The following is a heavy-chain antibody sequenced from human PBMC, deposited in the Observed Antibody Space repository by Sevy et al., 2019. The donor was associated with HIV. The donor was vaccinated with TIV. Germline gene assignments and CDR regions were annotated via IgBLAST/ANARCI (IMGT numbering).Heavy chain of an antibody. V-gene: IGHV3-49*04. J-gene: IGHJ4*02. CDR2: LKSDVYGGTV. D-gene: IGHD6-19*01. CDR3: TQWKAAQSIFDY. Sequence: GGSLRLSCTASGFTFGDYCMSWVRQAPGKGLEWVAFLKSDVYGGTVDHAASVRGRFVISRDDSKTIAYLQMNDLKTEDTGVYYCTQWKAAQSIFDYWGQGALVTVSS. CDR1: GFTFGDYC.